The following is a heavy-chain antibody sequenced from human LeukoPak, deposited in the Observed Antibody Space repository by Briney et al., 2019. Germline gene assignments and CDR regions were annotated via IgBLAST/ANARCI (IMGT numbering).Heavy chain of an antibody. J-gene: IGHJ4*02. CDR1: GGTFSSYA. V-gene: IGHV1-69*01. CDR2: IIPIFGTA. CDR3: ARCRYYYDSSGYYYPDY. Sequence: SVKVSCKTSGGTFSSYAISWVRQAPGQGLEWMGGIIPIFGTANYAQKFQGRVTITADESTSTAYMELSSLRSEDTAVYYCARCRYYYDSSGYYYPDYWGQGTLVIVSS. D-gene: IGHD3-22*01.